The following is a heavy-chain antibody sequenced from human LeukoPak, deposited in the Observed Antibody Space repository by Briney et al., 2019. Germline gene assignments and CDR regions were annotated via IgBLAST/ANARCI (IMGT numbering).Heavy chain of an antibody. CDR1: GFTFSSYG. Sequence: GGSLRLSCAASGFTFSSYGMHWVRQAPGKGLEWVAVISYDGSNKYYADSVKGRFTISGDNSKNTLYLQMNSLRAEDTAVYYCAKGPIDYWGQGTLVTVSS. J-gene: IGHJ4*02. CDR2: ISYDGSNK. V-gene: IGHV3-30*18. CDR3: AKGPIDY.